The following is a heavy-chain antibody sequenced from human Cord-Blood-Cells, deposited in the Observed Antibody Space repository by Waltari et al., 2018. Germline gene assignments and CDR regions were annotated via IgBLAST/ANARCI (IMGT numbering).Heavy chain of an antibody. D-gene: IGHD4-4*01. J-gene: IGHJ4*02. CDR1: GYSISSGYY. CDR3: ARPSLTVTGDY. Sequence: QVQLQESGPGLVKPSEPLSLTCTVSGYSISSGYYWGWIRQPPGKGLEWIGSIYHSGSTYYNPSLKSRVTISVDTSKNQFSLKLSSVTAADTAVYYCARPSLTVTGDYWGQGTLVTVSS. V-gene: IGHV4-38-2*02. CDR2: IYHSGST.